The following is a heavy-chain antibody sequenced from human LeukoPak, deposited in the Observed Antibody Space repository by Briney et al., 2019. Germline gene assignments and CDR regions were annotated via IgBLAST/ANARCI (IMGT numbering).Heavy chain of an antibody. CDR2: ISGGGGTT. Sequence: PGGSLRLSCAASGFTFSSFAMSWVRQAPGKGLEWVSAISGGGGTTYYADSVKGQFTISRDNSKNTLYLQMNSLSAEDTAVYYCAKDGMYSSSSSYYFDYWGQGTLVTVSS. CDR3: AKDGMYSSSSSYYFDY. D-gene: IGHD6-6*01. J-gene: IGHJ4*02. CDR1: GFTFSSFA. V-gene: IGHV3-23*01.